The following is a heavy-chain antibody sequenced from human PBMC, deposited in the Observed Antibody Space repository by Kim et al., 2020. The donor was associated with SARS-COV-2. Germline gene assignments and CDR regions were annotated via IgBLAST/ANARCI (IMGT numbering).Heavy chain of an antibody. V-gene: IGHV3-21*01. CDR2: ISSSSSYI. CDR3: ARDKSLTGTIKYYYYYYGMDV. D-gene: IGHD7-27*01. J-gene: IGHJ6*02. Sequence: GGSLRLSCAASGFTFSSYSMNWVRQAPGKGLEWVSSISSSSSYIYYADSVKGRFTISRDNAKNSLYLQMNSLRAEDTAVYYCARDKSLTGTIKYYYYYYGMDVWGQGTTVTVSS. CDR1: GFTFSSYS.